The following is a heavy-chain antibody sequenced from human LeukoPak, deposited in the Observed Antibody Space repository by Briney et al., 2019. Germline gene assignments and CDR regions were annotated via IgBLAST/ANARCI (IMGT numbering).Heavy chain of an antibody. V-gene: IGHV3-74*01. J-gene: IGHJ3*02. Sequence: GGSLRLSCAASGFTFSSYWMHWVRQAPGKGLVWVSRINSDGSSTSYADSVKGRFTTSRDNAKNTLYLQMNSLRAEDTAVYYCARDLYGSGSYYKGAFDIWGQGTMATVSS. CDR1: GFTFSSYW. CDR3: ARDLYGSGSYYKGAFDI. D-gene: IGHD3-10*01. CDR2: INSDGSST.